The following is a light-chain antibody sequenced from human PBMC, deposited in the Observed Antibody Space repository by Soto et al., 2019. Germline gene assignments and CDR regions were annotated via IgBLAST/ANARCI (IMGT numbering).Light chain of an antibody. CDR3: QQYDNYRT. Sequence: DIPMTQSPSTLSASVGDRVTITCRASQSISTWLAWYQQKPGKAPKLLIYKASNLESGVPSRFSGSGSGTEFTLTISSLQSDDFATYYCQQYDNYRTFGQGTKVEIK. J-gene: IGKJ1*01. CDR2: KAS. V-gene: IGKV1-5*03. CDR1: QSISTW.